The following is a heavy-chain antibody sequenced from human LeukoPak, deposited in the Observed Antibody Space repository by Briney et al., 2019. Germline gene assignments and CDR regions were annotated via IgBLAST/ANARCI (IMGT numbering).Heavy chain of an antibody. CDR2: IKADGGEK. J-gene: IGHJ4*02. CDR1: GFIFSNYA. Sequence: PGGSLRLSCAASGFIFSNYAMSWVRQAPGKGLEWVANIKADGGEKHYVDSVRGRFTISRDNAKNSLYLQMNSLRAEDTAVYYCARDKGASYYFDYWGQGTVVTVSS. D-gene: IGHD4/OR15-4a*01. CDR3: ARDKGASYYFDY. V-gene: IGHV3-7*04.